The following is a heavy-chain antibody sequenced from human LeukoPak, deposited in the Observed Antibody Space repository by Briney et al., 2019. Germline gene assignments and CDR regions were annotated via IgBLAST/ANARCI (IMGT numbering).Heavy chain of an antibody. CDR2: ISGGGGST. CDR3: AKANLARYCSGGSCYPGNYFDY. D-gene: IGHD2-15*01. V-gene: IGHV3-23*01. CDR1: GFTFSSYA. J-gene: IGHJ4*02. Sequence: GGSLRLSCAASGFTFSSYAMSWVRQAPGKGLEWVSAISGGGGSTYYADSVKGRFTISRDNSKNTLYLQMNSLRAEDTAVYYCAKANLARYCSGGSCYPGNYFDYWGQGTLVTVSS.